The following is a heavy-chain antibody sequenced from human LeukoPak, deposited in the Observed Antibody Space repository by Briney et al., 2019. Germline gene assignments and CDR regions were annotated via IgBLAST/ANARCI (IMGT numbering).Heavy chain of an antibody. Sequence: GGSLRLSCAASGFTFSGYAMSWVRQAPGNGLEWVSSISGSGGSTHYADSVKGRFTISRDNSKNTLYLQMNSLRAKDTAVYYCAKAPPSSYYYYYGMDVWGQGTTVTVSS. D-gene: IGHD6-13*01. J-gene: IGHJ6*02. CDR3: AKAPPSSYYYYYGMDV. CDR1: GFTFSGYA. CDR2: ISGSGGST. V-gene: IGHV3-23*01.